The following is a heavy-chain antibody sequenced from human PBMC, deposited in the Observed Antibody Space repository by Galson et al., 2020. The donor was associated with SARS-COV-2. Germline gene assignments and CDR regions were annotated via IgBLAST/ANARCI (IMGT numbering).Heavy chain of an antibody. CDR2: ISSSSSYI. J-gene: IGHJ6*02. D-gene: IGHD3-9*01. V-gene: IGHV3-21*01. CDR3: ASDGPPDFDWYYYGMDV. Sequence: GESLKISCAASGFTFSSYSMNWVRQAPGKGLEWVSSISSSSSYIYYADSVKGRFTISRDNAKNSLYLQMNSLRAEDTAVYYCASDGPPDFDWYYYGMDVWGQGTTVTVSS. CDR1: GFTFSSYS.